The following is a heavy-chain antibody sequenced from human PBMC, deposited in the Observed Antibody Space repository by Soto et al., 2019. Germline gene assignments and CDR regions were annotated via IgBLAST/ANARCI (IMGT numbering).Heavy chain of an antibody. V-gene: IGHV3-33*01. CDR2: IWYDGSNK. D-gene: IGHD3-10*01. CDR1: GFTFSSYG. CDR3: ARARSASYVLLWFGEPRYDY. Sequence: PGGSLRLSCAASGFTFSSYGMHWVRQAPGKGLEWVAVIWYDGSNKYYADSVKGRFTISRDNSKNTLYLQMNSLRAEDTAVYYCARARSASYVLLWFGEPRYDYWGQGTLVTVSS. J-gene: IGHJ4*02.